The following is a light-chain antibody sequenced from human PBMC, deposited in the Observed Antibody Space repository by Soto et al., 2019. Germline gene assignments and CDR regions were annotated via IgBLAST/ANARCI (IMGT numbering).Light chain of an antibody. V-gene: IGKV1-39*01. CDR2: AAS. Sequence: DIQMTQSPSSLSASVGDRFTITCRASQSISTYLNWYQQKPGKAPKLLIYAASSLQSGVPSRFSGSGSGTEFTLTISSLQPEDSATYYCQQSYSTPLTFGGGTKVDIK. CDR3: QQSYSTPLT. J-gene: IGKJ4*01. CDR1: QSISTY.